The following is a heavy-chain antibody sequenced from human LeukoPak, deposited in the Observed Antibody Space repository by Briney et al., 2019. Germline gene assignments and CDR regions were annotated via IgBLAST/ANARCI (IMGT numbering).Heavy chain of an antibody. J-gene: IGHJ5*02. CDR3: ARPYCSSTSCYSWFDP. D-gene: IGHD2-2*02. Sequence: GESLKISCKGSGYSFTSYWIGWVRQMPGKGLEWMGIIYPGDSDTRYSPSFQGQVTISADKSISTVYLQWSSLKASDTAMYYCARPYCSSTSCYSWFDPWGQGTLVTVSS. CDR1: GYSFTSYW. CDR2: IYPGDSDT. V-gene: IGHV5-51*01.